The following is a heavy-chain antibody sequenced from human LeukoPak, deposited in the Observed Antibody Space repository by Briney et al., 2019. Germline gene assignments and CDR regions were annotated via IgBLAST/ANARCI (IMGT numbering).Heavy chain of an antibody. Sequence: GGSLRLSCAASGFTFSTYWMSWVRQAPGKGLVWVSRINSDGSSTSYADSVKGRFTISRDNAKNTPYLQMNSLRAEDTAVYYCAREVSGSSYFNYWGQGTLVTVSS. D-gene: IGHD1-26*01. CDR3: AREVSGSSYFNY. V-gene: IGHV3-74*01. CDR1: GFTFSTYW. J-gene: IGHJ4*02. CDR2: INSDGSST.